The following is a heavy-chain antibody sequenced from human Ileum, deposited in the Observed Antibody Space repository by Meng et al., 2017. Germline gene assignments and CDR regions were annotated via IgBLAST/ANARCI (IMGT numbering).Heavy chain of an antibody. CDR2: IIPIFGTA. D-gene: IGHD3-22*01. CDR1: GGTFSSYA. Sequence: SVKVSCKASGGTFSSYAISWVRQAPGQGLEWMGGIIPIFGTANYAQKFQGRVTITADKSTSTAYMELSSLRSEDTAVYYCARESRITMIVVVTTSAFDIWGQGTMVPSPQ. V-gene: IGHV1-69*06. CDR3: ARESRITMIVVVTTSAFDI. J-gene: IGHJ3*02.